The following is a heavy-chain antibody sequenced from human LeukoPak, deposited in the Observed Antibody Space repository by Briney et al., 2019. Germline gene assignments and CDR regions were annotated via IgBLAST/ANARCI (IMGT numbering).Heavy chain of an antibody. CDR1: GGSISSSSYH. Sequence: SETLCLTCTVSGGSISSSSYHWGWIRQPPGKGLEWIGSIYYSGSTYYNPSLKSRVTISVDTSKNRFSLKLSSVTAADTAVYYCARDIWNYYGSGSFEDNWFDPWGQGTLVTVSS. J-gene: IGHJ5*02. D-gene: IGHD3-10*01. CDR3: ARDIWNYYGSGSFEDNWFDP. V-gene: IGHV4-39*07. CDR2: IYYSGST.